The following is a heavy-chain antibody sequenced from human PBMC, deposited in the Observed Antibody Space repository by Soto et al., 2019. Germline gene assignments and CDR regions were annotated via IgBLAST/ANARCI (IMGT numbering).Heavy chain of an antibody. CDR3: ARQTAGGIYTHRGALAY. V-gene: IGHV3-30*04. D-gene: IGHD1-26*01. CDR2: ISYDGKDQ. CDR1: GFTFNNYA. Sequence: QVQLVESGGGVVQPGRSLRLSCAASGFTFNNYAMHWVRQAPGKGLEWVALISYDGKDQYYADSVKGRFTISRDNSNNTLFLQMNSLRGDDTAKYYCARQTAGGIYTHRGALAYWGQGTLVTVSS. J-gene: IGHJ4*02.